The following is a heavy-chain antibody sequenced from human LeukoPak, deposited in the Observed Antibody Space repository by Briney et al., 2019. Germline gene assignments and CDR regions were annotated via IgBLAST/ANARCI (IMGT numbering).Heavy chain of an antibody. CDR1: GFTFSSYA. CDR3: ARDTLLGSAHAFDI. J-gene: IGHJ3*02. CDR2: ISGSGGST. Sequence: GGSLRLSCAASGFTFSSYAMSWVRQTPGKGLEWVSAISGSGGSTYYADSVKGRFTISRDNSKNTLYLQMNSLRAEDTAVYYCARDTLLGSAHAFDIWGQGTMVTVSS. D-gene: IGHD1-26*01. V-gene: IGHV3-23*01.